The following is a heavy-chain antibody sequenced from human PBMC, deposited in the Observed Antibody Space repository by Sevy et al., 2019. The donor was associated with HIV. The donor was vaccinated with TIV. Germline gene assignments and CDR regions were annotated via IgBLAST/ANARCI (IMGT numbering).Heavy chain of an antibody. D-gene: IGHD3-16*02. J-gene: IGHJ3*02. CDR3: AREPYYDYVWGSYPLGAFDI. Sequence: GGSLRLSCAASGFTFSSYWMSWVRQAPGKGLERVANIKQDGSEKYYVDSVKGRFTISRDNAKNSLYLQMNSLRAEDTAVYYCAREPYYDYVWGSYPLGAFDIWSQGTMVTVSS. CDR2: IKQDGSEK. V-gene: IGHV3-7*01. CDR1: GFTFSSYW.